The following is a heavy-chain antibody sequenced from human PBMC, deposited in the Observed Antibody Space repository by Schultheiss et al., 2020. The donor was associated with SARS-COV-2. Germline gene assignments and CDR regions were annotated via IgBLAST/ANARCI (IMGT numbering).Heavy chain of an antibody. CDR3: ARERLRAGPGID. CDR1: GFTFDDYA. Sequence: GGSLRLSCAASGFTFDDYAMNWVRQAPGKGLEWVSSISSSSSYIYYADSVKGRFTISRDNAKNSLYLQMNSLRAEDTAVYYCARERLRAGPGIDWGQGTLVTVSS. V-gene: IGHV3-21*01. D-gene: IGHD2-21*01. J-gene: IGHJ4*02. CDR2: ISSSSSYI.